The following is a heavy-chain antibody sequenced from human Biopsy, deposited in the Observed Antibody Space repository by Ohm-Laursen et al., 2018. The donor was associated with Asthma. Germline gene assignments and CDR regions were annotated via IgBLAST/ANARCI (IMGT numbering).Heavy chain of an antibody. D-gene: IGHD2/OR15-2a*01. CDR1: GGSLTSFY. J-gene: IGHJ3*02. CDR2: IYFSGNT. V-gene: IGHV4-59*07. Sequence: SDTLSLTCTVSGGSLTSFYWLWTPQPPGRGLVWIGYIYFSGNTNYNPSLKSRVTISIDTSKNHFSLKLTSVTAAGSAVYYCARGSGFSLSYPDAFDIWGQGTMVTVS. CDR3: ARGSGFSLSYPDAFDI.